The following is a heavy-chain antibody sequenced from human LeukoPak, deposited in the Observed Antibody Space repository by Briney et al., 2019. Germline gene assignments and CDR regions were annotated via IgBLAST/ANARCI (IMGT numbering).Heavy chain of an antibody. CDR3: ARDSSTGYDYYYYYMDV. J-gene: IGHJ6*03. V-gene: IGHV3-7*01. CDR2: IKQDGSEK. D-gene: IGHD5-12*01. Sequence: PGGSLRLSCAASGFTFSSYWMSWVRQAPGKGLGWVANIKQDGSEKYYVDSVKGRFTISRDNAKNSLYLQMNSLRAEDTAVYYCARDSSTGYDYYYYYMDVWGKGTTVTVSS. CDR1: GFTFSSYW.